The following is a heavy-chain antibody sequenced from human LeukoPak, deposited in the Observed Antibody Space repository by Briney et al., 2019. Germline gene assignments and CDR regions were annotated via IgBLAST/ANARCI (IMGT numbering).Heavy chain of an antibody. CDR3: AKDQSAAGYYFDY. V-gene: IGHV3-23*01. J-gene: IGHJ4*02. CDR1: GFTFSSYA. D-gene: IGHD6-13*01. CDR2: ISGSGGST. Sequence: GGSLRLSCAASGFTFSSYAMNWVRQAPGKGLEWVSGISGSGGSTYYAESVKGRFTISRDNSKNTLYLQMNSLRAEDTAVYYCAKDQSAAGYYFDYWGQGTLVTVSS.